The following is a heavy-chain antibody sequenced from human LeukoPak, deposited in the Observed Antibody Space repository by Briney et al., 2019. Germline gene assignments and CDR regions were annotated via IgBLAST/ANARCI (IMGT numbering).Heavy chain of an antibody. CDR3: ARVEVVVVPAADYYYYGMDV. V-gene: IGHV1-69*04. D-gene: IGHD2-2*01. CDR2: IIPILGIA. Sequence: SVKVSCKASVGTFSSYAISWVRQAPGQGLEWMGRIIPILGIANYAQKLQGRVTITADKSTSTTYMELSSLRSEDTAVYYCARVEVVVVPAADYYYYGMDVWGQGTTVTVSS. CDR1: VGTFSSYA. J-gene: IGHJ6*02.